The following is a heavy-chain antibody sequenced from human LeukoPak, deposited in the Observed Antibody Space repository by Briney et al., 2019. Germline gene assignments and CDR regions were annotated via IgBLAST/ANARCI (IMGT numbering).Heavy chain of an antibody. Sequence: PSETRSLTCTVSGGSISSGDYYWSWIRQPPGKGLEWIGYIYYSGSTYYNPSLKSRVTISVDTSKNQFSLKLSSVTAADTAVYYCARGRSIAARPNWFDPWGQGTLVTVSS. V-gene: IGHV4-30-4*01. CDR1: GGSISSGDYY. D-gene: IGHD6-6*01. J-gene: IGHJ5*02. CDR3: ARGRSIAARPNWFDP. CDR2: IYYSGST.